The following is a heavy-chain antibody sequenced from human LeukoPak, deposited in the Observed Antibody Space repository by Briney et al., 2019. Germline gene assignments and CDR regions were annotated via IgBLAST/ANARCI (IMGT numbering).Heavy chain of an antibody. CDR1: GGSISSSSYY. Sequence: KPSETLSLTCTVSGGSISSSSYYWGWIRQPPGRGLEWIGNIYETGSTNYNPSLKSRVTISVDTSKNQFSLKLSSVTAADTAVYYCVRPDDNSFDFWGQGTMVTVSS. CDR2: IYETGST. D-gene: IGHD3-9*01. V-gene: IGHV4-39*01. J-gene: IGHJ3*01. CDR3: VRPDDNSFDF.